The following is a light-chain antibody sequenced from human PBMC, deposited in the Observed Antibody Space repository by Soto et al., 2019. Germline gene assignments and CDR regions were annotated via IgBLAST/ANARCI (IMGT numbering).Light chain of an antibody. J-gene: IGKJ1*01. V-gene: IGKV1-39*01. Sequence: DIQMTQSPSSLSASVGDRVTITCRASQSISSYLNWYQQKPGKAPKFLIYAASNLHTGVPSRFSGSGSGTDFPLTIRNLQPEDFATYYCQQSYGMSRTFGQGTKVEIK. CDR1: QSISSY. CDR3: QQSYGMSRT. CDR2: AAS.